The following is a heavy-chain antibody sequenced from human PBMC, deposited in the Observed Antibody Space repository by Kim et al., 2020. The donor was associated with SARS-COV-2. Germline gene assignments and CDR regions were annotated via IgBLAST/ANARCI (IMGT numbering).Heavy chain of an antibody. CDR3: TTDWILKSGSYSIFDY. Sequence: GGSLRLSCAASGFTFNNTWMSWVRQAPGKGLEWVGRIKSKIDGGTTDYAAPVKGRFTISRDDSKNTLYLQMNSLKTKDTAVYYCTTDWILKSGSYSIFDYWGQGTLVTVSS. V-gene: IGHV3-15*01. J-gene: IGHJ4*02. CDR2: IKSKIDGGTT. D-gene: IGHD1-26*01. CDR1: GFTFNNTW.